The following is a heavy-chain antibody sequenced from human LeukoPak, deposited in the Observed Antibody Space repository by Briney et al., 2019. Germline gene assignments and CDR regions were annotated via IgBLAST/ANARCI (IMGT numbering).Heavy chain of an antibody. Sequence: GGSLRLSCAASGFTFSSYGMSWVRQAPGKGLEWVSAISGSGGSTYYADSVKGRFTISRDTSKNTLYLQMNSLRAEETTVYYCAKGSLYYYYMDVWGKGTTVTISS. CDR3: AKGSLYYYYMDV. J-gene: IGHJ6*03. CDR1: GFTFSSYG. V-gene: IGHV3-23*01. CDR2: ISGSGGST.